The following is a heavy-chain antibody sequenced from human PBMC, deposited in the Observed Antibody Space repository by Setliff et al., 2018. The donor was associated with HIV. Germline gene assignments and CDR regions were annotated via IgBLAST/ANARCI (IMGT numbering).Heavy chain of an antibody. CDR2: VYNSGTT. CDR3: AGWISSGWYFYYNMDV. CDR1: GGSISTNYYY. D-gene: IGHD6-19*01. J-gene: IGHJ6*03. V-gene: IGHV4-31*03. Sequence: PSETLSLTCSVSGGSISTNYYYWSWIRQHPGKGLEWIGYVYNSGTTFYNPSLESRLIMSVDPSKNQFSLKLTSVTAADTAIFYCAGWISSGWYFYYNMDVWGKGTTVTVSS.